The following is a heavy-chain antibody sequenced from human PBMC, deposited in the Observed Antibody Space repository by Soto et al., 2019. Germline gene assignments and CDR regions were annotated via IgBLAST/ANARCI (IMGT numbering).Heavy chain of an antibody. J-gene: IGHJ4*02. CDR2: IYYSGST. Sequence: SETLSLTCTVSGGSISSYYWSWIRQPPGKGLEWIGYIYYSGSTNYNPSLKSRVTISVDTSKNQFSLKLSSVTAADTAVYYCARTRHDYGDYPFYYFDYWGQGTLVTVSS. V-gene: IGHV4-59*01. CDR1: GGSISSYY. D-gene: IGHD4-17*01. CDR3: ARTRHDYGDYPFYYFDY.